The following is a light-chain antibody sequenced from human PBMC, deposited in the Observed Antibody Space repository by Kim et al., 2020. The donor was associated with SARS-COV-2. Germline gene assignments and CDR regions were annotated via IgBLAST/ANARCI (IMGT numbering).Light chain of an antibody. V-gene: IGLV1-44*01. J-gene: IGLJ3*02. Sequence: HRITVTCSGRRSSTGTNPLICCQQPPRTAPQLRIFGSNSRPSGVPDRFSGSEAGASASLAVSGLQSEDEAVYDCAAWHASRNSWVFGGGPQLTIL. CDR2: GSN. CDR1: RSSTGTNP. CDR3: AAWHASRNSWV.